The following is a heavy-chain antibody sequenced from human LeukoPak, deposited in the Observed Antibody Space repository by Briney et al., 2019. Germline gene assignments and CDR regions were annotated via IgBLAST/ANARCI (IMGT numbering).Heavy chain of an antibody. J-gene: IGHJ3*02. CDR2: ISSSGSTI. Sequence: GGSLRHSCAASGFTFSSYEMNWVRQAPGKGLEWVSYISSSGSTIYYADSVKGRFTISRDNAKNSLYLQMNSLRAEDTAIYYCARENGGYCSSTSCPGGDAFDIWGQGTMVTVSS. V-gene: IGHV3-48*03. CDR3: ARENGGYCSSTSCPGGDAFDI. D-gene: IGHD2-2*03. CDR1: GFTFSSYE.